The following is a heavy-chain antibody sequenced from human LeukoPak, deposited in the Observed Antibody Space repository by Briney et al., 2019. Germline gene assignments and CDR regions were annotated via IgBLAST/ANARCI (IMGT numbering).Heavy chain of an antibody. Sequence: SETLSLTCTVSGGXISSSSYHWGWIRQPPGKWLEWIGSMYYSGSTYYNPSLKSRVTVSVDTSKNQFSLNLSSVTAADTAVYYCARISIVVVPAYFDYWGQGTLVTVSS. CDR2: MYYSGST. CDR3: ARISIVVVPAYFDY. J-gene: IGHJ4*02. D-gene: IGHD2-2*01. CDR1: GGXISSSSYH. V-gene: IGHV4-39*01.